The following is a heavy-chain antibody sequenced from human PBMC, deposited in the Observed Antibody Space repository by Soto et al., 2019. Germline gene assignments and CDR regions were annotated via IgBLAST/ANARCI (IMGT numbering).Heavy chain of an antibody. D-gene: IGHD3-22*01. Sequence: QVQLVQSGAEVKKPGSSVKVSCKASGGTFSSYAISWVRQAPGQGLEWMGGIIPIFGTANYAQKFQGRVTITADESTSTAYMELSSPRSEDTAVYYCGRSDSSGYFLIDYWGQGTLVTVSS. CDR2: IIPIFGTA. CDR1: GGTFSSYA. J-gene: IGHJ4*02. V-gene: IGHV1-69*01. CDR3: GRSDSSGYFLIDY.